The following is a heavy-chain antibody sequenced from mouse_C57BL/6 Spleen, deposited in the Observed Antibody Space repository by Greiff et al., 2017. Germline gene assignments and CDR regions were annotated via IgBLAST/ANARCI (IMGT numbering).Heavy chain of an antibody. CDR3: AIPFYYGYDDLFAY. CDR1: GYSFTDYN. CDR2: INPNCGTT. J-gene: IGHJ3*01. D-gene: IGHD2-2*01. V-gene: IGHV1-39*01. Sequence: VQLQQSGPELVKPGASVKISCKASGYSFTDYNMNWVKQSNGKSLEWIGVINPNCGTTSYNQKFKGKATLTVDKSSSTAYMQLSSLTSEDSAVYYCAIPFYYGYDDLFAYWGQGTMVTVSA.